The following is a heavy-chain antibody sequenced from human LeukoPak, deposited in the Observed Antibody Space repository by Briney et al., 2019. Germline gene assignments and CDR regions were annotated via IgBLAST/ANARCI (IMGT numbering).Heavy chain of an antibody. CDR3: ARTLVVVMYYGMDV. CDR2: ISQTGNTI. Sequence: GGSLRLSCGASGVSFSSSGMNWVRQAPGKGLEWISYISQTGNTIYYADSVRGRFSVSKDNAENSLYLQMNSLRAEDTAVYYCARTLVVVMYYGMDVWGQGTTVTVSS. CDR1: GVSFSSSG. D-gene: IGHD3-22*01. J-gene: IGHJ6*02. V-gene: IGHV3-48*04.